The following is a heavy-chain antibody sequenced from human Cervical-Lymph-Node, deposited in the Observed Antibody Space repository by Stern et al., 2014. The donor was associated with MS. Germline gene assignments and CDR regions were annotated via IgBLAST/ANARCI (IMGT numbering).Heavy chain of an antibody. CDR1: GFTFSSYS. J-gene: IGHJ4*02. Sequence: EVQLLESGGGLVKPGGSLRLSCAASGFTFSSYSMNWVRQAPGKGLEWVSSISSGSSYTYYADSVKGRFTISRDNAKKSLYLQVNSLRAEDTAVYYCAREVVAGTPDSWGQGTLVTVSS. CDR2: ISSGSSYT. CDR3: AREVVAGTPDS. D-gene: IGHD6-19*01. V-gene: IGHV3-21*01.